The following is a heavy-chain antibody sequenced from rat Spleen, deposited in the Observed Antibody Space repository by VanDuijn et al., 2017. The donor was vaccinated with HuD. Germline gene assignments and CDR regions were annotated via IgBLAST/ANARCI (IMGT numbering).Heavy chain of an antibody. CDR2: IRRRSGYL. CDR1: GFTFSNYG. D-gene: IGHD3-1*01. V-gene: IGHV5-34*01. Sequence: EVQLVETGGGLVQPGRSLKLSCVASGFTFSNYGMNWIRQAPGKGLEWIASIRRRSGYLHSADTLMCRVTTSRENAKNTLYLPMTSLWPEDTALYYCARRTDPTDWYVDFWGPRNMVSVSS. J-gene: IGHJ1*01. CDR3: ARRTDPTDWYVDF.